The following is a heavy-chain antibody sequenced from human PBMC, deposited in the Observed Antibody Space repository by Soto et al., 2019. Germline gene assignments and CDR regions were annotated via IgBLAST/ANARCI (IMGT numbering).Heavy chain of an antibody. CDR1: GFPFRTYA. Sequence: PGGSLRLSCAASGFPFRTYAMSWVRQAPGKGLDWVSAMSGTSGNTYYADSVKGRFTISRDNSKNTLFLQMSGLRAEDTAVYYCAKKVNSGSGSQYFDYCGQGALVTVSS. V-gene: IGHV3-23*01. CDR2: MSGTSGNT. CDR3: AKKVNSGSGSQYFDY. J-gene: IGHJ4*02. D-gene: IGHD3-10*01.